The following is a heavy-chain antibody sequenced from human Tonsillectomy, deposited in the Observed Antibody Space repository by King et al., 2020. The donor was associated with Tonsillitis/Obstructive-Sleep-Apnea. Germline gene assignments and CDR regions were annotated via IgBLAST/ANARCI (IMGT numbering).Heavy chain of an antibody. CDR2: INHSGST. CDR1: GGSFSGYY. CDR3: ARVMITFGGVIGRVCDY. D-gene: IGHD3-16*02. V-gene: IGHV4-34*01. J-gene: IGHJ4*02. Sequence: VQLQQWGAGLLKPSETLSLTCAVYGGSFSGYYWSWLRQPPGKGLEWIGEINHSGSTNYNPSLKSRVTISVDTSKNQFSLKLSSVTAADTAVYYCARVMITFGGVIGRVCDYWGQGTLVTVSS.